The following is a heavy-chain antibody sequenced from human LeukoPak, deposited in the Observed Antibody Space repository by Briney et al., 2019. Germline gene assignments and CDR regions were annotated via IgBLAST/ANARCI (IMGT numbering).Heavy chain of an antibody. CDR2: ICSTSGYI. D-gene: IGHD2-15*01. J-gene: IGHJ3*02. Sequence: PGGSLRLSCAASGFTFSSYSMNWVRQAPGKGLEWVSSICSTSGYIYYADSVKGRFTISRDNAKNSLYLQMNSLRAEDTAVYYCARDLFGVRGGGDAFDIWGQRTMVTASS. CDR3: ARDLFGVRGGGDAFDI. CDR1: GFTFSSYS. V-gene: IGHV3-21*01.